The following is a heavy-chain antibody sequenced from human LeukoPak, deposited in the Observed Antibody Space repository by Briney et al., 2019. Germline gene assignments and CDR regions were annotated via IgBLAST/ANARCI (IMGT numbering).Heavy chain of an antibody. CDR1: GFTFDDYA. D-gene: IGHD6-25*01. J-gene: IGHJ4*02. V-gene: IGHV3-9*01. CDR3: AKDWSLAASAFFDY. CDR2: ISWNSGSI. Sequence: GGSLRLSCAASGFTFDDYAMHWVRQAPGKGLGGVSGISWNSGSIGYADSVKGRFTISRDNAKNSLYLQMNSLRAEDTALYYCAKDWSLAASAFFDYWGQGTLVTVSS.